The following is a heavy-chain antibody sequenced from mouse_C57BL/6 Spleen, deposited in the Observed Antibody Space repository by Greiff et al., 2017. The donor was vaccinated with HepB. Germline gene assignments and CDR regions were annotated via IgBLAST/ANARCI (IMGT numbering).Heavy chain of an antibody. Sequence: VHVKQSGPELVKPGASVKISCKASGYSFTDYNMNWVKQSNGKSLEWIGVINPNYGTTSYNQKFKGKATLTVDQSSSTAYMQLNSLTSEDSAVYYCARSNYDYDTGLYYYAMDYWGQGTSVTVSS. CDR2: INPNYGTT. D-gene: IGHD2-4*01. CDR1: GYSFTDYN. V-gene: IGHV1-39*01. J-gene: IGHJ4*01. CDR3: ARSNYDYDTGLYYYAMDY.